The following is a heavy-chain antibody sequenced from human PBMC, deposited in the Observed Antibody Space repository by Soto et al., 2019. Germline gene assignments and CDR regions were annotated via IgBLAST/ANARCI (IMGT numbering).Heavy chain of an antibody. D-gene: IGHD5-12*01. J-gene: IGHJ6*02. CDR1: GGTFSSYA. V-gene: IGHV1-69*01. CDR2: IIPIFGTA. Sequence: QVQLVQSGAEVKKPGSSVKVSCKASGGTFSSYAISWVRQAPGQGLEWMGGIIPIFGTANYAQKFQGRVTITADESTSTAYMELSSLRSEDTAVYYFARDPPLTDGYNFGYYYYGMDVCGQGTTVTVSS. CDR3: ARDPPLTDGYNFGYYYYGMDV.